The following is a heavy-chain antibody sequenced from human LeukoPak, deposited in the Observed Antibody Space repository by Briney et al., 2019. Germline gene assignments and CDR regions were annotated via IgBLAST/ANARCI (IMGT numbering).Heavy chain of an antibody. CDR1: GHTFTDYY. V-gene: IGHV1-2*02. CDR2: INPNSGGT. CDR3: VRDFGGYCSSTQCYRDYSNFPDY. D-gene: IGHD2-2*01. J-gene: IGHJ4*02. Sequence: GASVKVSCKASGHTFTDYYMQWVRQVPGQGLEWMGWINPNSGGTNYAQKFQGRVTMTRDTSISTAYMELSRLRSDDTAVYYCVRDFGGYCSSTQCYRDYSNFPDYWGQGTLVTVPS.